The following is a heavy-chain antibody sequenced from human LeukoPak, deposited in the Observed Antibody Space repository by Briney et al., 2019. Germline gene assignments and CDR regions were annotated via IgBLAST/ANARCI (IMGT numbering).Heavy chain of an antibody. J-gene: IGHJ4*02. D-gene: IGHD6-19*01. V-gene: IGHV3-21*01. CDR3: ARDSSGWYSVFDY. CDR1: GFTFSSYS. CDR2: ISSSSSYI. Sequence: GGSLRLSCAASGFTFSSYSMNWVRQAPGKGLEWVSSISSSSSYIYYADSVKGRFTISRDNAKNSLYLQIHSLRAEDTAVYYCARDSSGWYSVFDYWGQGTLVTVSS.